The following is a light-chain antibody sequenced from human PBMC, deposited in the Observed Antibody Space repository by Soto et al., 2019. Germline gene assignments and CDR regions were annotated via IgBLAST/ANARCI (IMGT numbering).Light chain of an antibody. J-gene: IGLJ1*01. V-gene: IGLV2-14*01. Sequence: QSALTQPASVSGSPGQSITISCTGTSSDVGAYNFVSWYQHHPNKAPKLMISEVSNRPSGVSDRFSGSKSGNTASLTISGLQAEDEADYYCASLTTTNFVFGTGKNVTV. CDR2: EVS. CDR3: ASLTTTNFV. CDR1: SSDVGAYNF.